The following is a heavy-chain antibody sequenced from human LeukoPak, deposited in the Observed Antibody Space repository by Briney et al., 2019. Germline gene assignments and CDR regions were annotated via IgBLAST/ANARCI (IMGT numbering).Heavy chain of an antibody. Sequence: ASVKVCFKASGGTFSSYAISWVRQAPGQGLEWMGRIIPIPGIANYAQKFQGRVTITADKSTSTAYMELSSLRSEDTAVYYCAGVLRYFPYGMDVWGQGTTVTVSS. CDR1: GGTFSSYA. CDR3: AGVLRYFPYGMDV. V-gene: IGHV1-69*04. CDR2: IIPIPGIA. J-gene: IGHJ6*02. D-gene: IGHD3-9*01.